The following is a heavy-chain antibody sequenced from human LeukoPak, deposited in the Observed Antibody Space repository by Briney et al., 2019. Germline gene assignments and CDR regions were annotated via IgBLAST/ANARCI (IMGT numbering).Heavy chain of an antibody. Sequence: GGSLRLSCAASGFTDYGMSWVRQAPGKGLEWVSAISGSGGSTYYADSVKGRFTISRDNSKNTLYLQMNSLRAEDTAVYYCAKDLDYYDSSGRFDYWGQGTLVTVSS. D-gene: IGHD3-22*01. V-gene: IGHV3-23*01. CDR2: ISGSGGST. J-gene: IGHJ4*02. CDR1: GFTDYG. CDR3: AKDLDYYDSSGRFDY.